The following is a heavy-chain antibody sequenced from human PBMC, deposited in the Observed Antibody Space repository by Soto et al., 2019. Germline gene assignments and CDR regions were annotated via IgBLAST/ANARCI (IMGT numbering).Heavy chain of an antibody. J-gene: IGHJ6*02. CDR1: GGSVSSGSYY. Sequence: SETLSLTCTVSGGSVSSGSYYWSWIRQPPGKGLEWIGYIYYSGSTNYNPSLKSRVTISVDTSKNQFSLKLSSVTAADTAVYYCARDVKGGYYYYGMDVWGQGTTVTVSS. CDR2: IYYSGST. D-gene: IGHD3-16*01. V-gene: IGHV4-61*01. CDR3: ARDVKGGYYYYGMDV.